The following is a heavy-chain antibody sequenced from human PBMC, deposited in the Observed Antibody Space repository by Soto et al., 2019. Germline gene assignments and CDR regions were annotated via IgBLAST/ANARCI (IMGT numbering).Heavy chain of an antibody. V-gene: IGHV3-33*08. J-gene: IGHJ6*03. CDR1: GFTFSNYD. Sequence: GGSLRLSCAASGFTFSNYDMTWVRQAPGKGLEWVAIICNNGSNKYYADSVKGRFTISRDNSKNTLYLQMNSLRAEDTAVYYCARDIASTDFWSGYKDYYMDVWGKGTTVTVSS. CDR2: ICNNGSNK. CDR3: ARDIASTDFWSGYKDYYMDV. D-gene: IGHD3-3*01.